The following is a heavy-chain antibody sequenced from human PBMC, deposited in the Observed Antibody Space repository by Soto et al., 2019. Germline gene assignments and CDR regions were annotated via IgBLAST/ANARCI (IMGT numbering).Heavy chain of an antibody. CDR2: VYISGST. CDR3: ARGGRDGFNI. J-gene: IGHJ3*02. Sequence: QVQLQESGPGLVKPSETLSLTCTVSGGSISTYYWNWIRQSAGKGLEWIGRVYISGSTNYYPSLKNRVAMSVDTSNNQFSRKVTSVTAADTAVYYCARGGRDGFNIWGQGTMVTVSS. V-gene: IGHV4-4*07. CDR1: GGSISTYY.